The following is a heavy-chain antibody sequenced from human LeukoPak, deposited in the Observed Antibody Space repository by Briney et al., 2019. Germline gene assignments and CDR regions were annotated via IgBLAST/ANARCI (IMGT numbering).Heavy chain of an antibody. CDR2: VNHGGGA. Sequence: SETLSLTCAVYGASFSGYYWSWIRQPPGKGLEWLGEVNHGGGANYNPSLKSRVTMSVDTSKNHFSLELSSVTAADTAIYYCARANAVTTVLFDLWGRGTVVTVFS. CDR3: ARANAVTTVLFDL. V-gene: IGHV4-34*01. D-gene: IGHD4-17*01. CDR1: GASFSGYY. J-gene: IGHJ2*01.